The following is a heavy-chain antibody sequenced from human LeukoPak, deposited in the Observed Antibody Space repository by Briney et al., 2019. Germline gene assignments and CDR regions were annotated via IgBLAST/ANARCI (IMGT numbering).Heavy chain of an antibody. CDR2: IREERGQE. J-gene: IGHJ5*02. Sequence: QPGGSLRLSCVASGLTVSNHWMSWVRQAPGKGLEWVANIREERGQEYYVDSVKGRFTISKNSAKNSLYLQMNTLRVEDTAMYYCASLDTAKQPLANHWGQGTLVTASS. D-gene: IGHD5-18*01. CDR3: ASLDTAKQPLANH. V-gene: IGHV3-7*03. CDR1: GLTVSNHW.